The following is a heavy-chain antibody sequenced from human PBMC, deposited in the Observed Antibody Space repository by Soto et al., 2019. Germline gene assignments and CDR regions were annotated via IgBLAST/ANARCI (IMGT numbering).Heavy chain of an antibody. J-gene: IGHJ6*02. Sequence: PSETLSLTCAVYGGSFSGYYWSWIRQPPGKGLEWIGEINHSGSTNYNPSLKSRVTISVDTSKNQFSLKLSSVTAADTAVYYCASYYYGSGTSIYYGMDVWGQGTTVT. CDR3: ASYYYGSGTSIYYGMDV. D-gene: IGHD3-10*01. V-gene: IGHV4-34*01. CDR2: INHSGST. CDR1: GGSFSGYY.